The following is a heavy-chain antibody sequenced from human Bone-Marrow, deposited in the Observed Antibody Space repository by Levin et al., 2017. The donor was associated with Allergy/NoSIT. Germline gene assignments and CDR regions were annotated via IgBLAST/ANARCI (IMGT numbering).Heavy chain of an antibody. CDR1: GFTFNNYV. D-gene: IGHD2-15*01. J-gene: IGHJ4*02. CDR3: ANAGYCSDNKCSDFDY. V-gene: IGHV3-23*01. Sequence: QPGGSLRLSCAVSGFTFNNYVMSWVRQAPGKGLEWVSSISGSGVTTYYADSVKGRFTISRDNSKNTLYLQINSLRVDDTAVYYCANAGYCSDNKCSDFDYWGRGTLVTVSS. CDR2: ISGSGVTT.